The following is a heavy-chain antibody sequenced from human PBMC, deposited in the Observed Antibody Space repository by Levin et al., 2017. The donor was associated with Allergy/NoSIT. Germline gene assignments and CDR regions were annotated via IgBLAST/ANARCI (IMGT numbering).Heavy chain of an antibody. V-gene: IGHV3-30-3*01. CDR3: ARVSNTYSSGWYYFDY. Sequence: GGSLRLSCAASGFTFSSYAMHWVRQAPGKGLEWVAVISYDGSNKYYADSVKGRFTISRDNSKNTLYLQMNSLRAEDTAVYYCARVSNTYSSGWYYFDYWGQGTLVTVSS. D-gene: IGHD6-19*01. CDR1: GFTFSSYA. CDR2: ISYDGSNK. J-gene: IGHJ4*02.